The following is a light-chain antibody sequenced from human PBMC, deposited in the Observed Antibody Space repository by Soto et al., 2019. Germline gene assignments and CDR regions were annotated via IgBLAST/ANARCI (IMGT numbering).Light chain of an antibody. V-gene: IGKV4-1*01. Sequence: DIVMTQSPDSLAVSLGERATINCKSSQSVLYSSNNKNYLAWYQQKPGQPPKLLIYWASTRESGVPDRFSGSGYGTDFTLTISRLQAEDVAVYYCQQYYSTPPYTFGQGTTLEIK. CDR2: WAS. CDR1: QSVLYSSNNKNY. CDR3: QQYYSTPPYT. J-gene: IGKJ2*01.